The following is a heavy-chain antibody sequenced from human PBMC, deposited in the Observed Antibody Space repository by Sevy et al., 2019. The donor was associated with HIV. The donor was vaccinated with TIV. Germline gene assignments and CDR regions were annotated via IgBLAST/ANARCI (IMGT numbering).Heavy chain of an antibody. V-gene: IGHV3-30*18. D-gene: IGHD3-22*01. Sequence: GGSLRLSCAASVFTFSSYGMHWVRQAPGKGLEWVAVISYDGSNKYYADSVKGRFTISRDNSKNTLYLQMNSLRAEDTAVYYCAKYLYDYVSSSRGAFDIWGQGTMVTVSS. CDR2: ISYDGSNK. J-gene: IGHJ3*02. CDR3: AKYLYDYVSSSRGAFDI. CDR1: VFTFSSYG.